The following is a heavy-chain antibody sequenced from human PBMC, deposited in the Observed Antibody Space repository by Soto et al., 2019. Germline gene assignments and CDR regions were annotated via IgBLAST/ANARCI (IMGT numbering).Heavy chain of an antibody. D-gene: IGHD4-4*01. J-gene: IGHJ5*02. Sequence: QLQLVQSGTALKKPGASVKVSCKASGYTFTNYGITWVRQAPGQGLEWMGRINADYRNTNYEQKFQGRVTMTTDTSTNTAYMELRSLRSDVPAVYYCARKSPSNFNWFDPWCKGTLVTVPS. CDR3: ARKSPSNFNWFDP. CDR1: GYTFTNYG. CDR2: INADYRNT. V-gene: IGHV1-18*04.